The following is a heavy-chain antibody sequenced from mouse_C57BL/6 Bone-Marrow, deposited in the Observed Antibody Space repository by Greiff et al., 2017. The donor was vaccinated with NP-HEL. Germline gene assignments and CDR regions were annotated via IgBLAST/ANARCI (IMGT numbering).Heavy chain of an antibody. V-gene: IGHV5-6*01. J-gene: IGHJ3*01. CDR2: ISSGGSYT. CDR1: GFTFSSYG. CDR3: ARHRLRFAY. Sequence: EVQLVESGGDLVKPGGSLKLSCAASGFTFSSYGMSWVRQTPDKRLEWVATISSGGSYTYYPDSVKGRFTISRDNAKNTLYLQMSSLKSEDTAMYYCARHRLRFAYWGQGTLVTVSA. D-gene: IGHD3-2*02.